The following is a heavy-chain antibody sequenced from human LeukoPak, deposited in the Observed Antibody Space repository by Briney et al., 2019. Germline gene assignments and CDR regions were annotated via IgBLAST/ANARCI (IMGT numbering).Heavy chain of an antibody. CDR2: IWYTGSD. CDR1: GGSISSYY. D-gene: IGHD5-12*01. Sequence: SGTLSLTCTVSGGSISSYYWNWIRQSPGKGLEWIGLIWYTGSDNYYPSLKSRVTISVDNSKNQFSLKLSSVTAADTAVYYCARDVEFRYGGYEVGTFDIWGQGTLVTVS. V-gene: IGHV4-59*01. CDR3: ARDVEFRYGGYEVGTFDI. J-gene: IGHJ3*02.